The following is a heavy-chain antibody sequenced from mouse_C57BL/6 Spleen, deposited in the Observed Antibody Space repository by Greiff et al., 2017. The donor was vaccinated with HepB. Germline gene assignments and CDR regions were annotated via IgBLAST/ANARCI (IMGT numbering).Heavy chain of an antibody. D-gene: IGHD1-1*01. CDR3: ARGPLYYGSSTGYFDV. CDR2: ISYDGSN. V-gene: IGHV3-6*01. CDR1: GYSITSGYY. J-gene: IGHJ1*03. Sequence: EVKLMESGPGLVKPSQSLSLTCSVTGYSITSGYYWNWIRQFPGNKLEWMGYISYDGSNNYNPSLKNRISITRDTSKNQFFLKLNSVTTEDTATYYCARGPLYYGSSTGYFDVWGTGTTVTVSS.